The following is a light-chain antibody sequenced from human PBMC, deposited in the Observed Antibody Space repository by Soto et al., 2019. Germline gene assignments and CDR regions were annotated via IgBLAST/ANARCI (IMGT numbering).Light chain of an antibody. Sequence: DIQMTQSPYSLSASVGDRVTITCRASRTISTYLNWYQQKQGKAPKLLIYDASSLQSGVPSRISGSGSGTDFTLTISSLQPEDFATYYCQQSHSTPLTFGGGTKVEIK. CDR2: DAS. V-gene: IGKV1-39*01. CDR1: RTISTY. J-gene: IGKJ4*01. CDR3: QQSHSTPLT.